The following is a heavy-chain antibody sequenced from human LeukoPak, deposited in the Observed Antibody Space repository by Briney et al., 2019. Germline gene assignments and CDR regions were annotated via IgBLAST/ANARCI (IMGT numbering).Heavy chain of an antibody. J-gene: IGHJ6*03. CDR1: GFTFSSYA. CDR2: ISYDGSNK. V-gene: IGHV3-30*01. Sequence: GGSLRLSCAASGFTFSSYAMHWVRQAPGKGLEWVAVISYDGSNKYHADSVKGRFTISRDNSKNTLYLQMNSLRAEDTAGYYRERYNLNPPFFFYMDVWGKGTTVTVSS. D-gene: IGHD1-20*01. CDR3: ERYNLNPPFFFYMDV.